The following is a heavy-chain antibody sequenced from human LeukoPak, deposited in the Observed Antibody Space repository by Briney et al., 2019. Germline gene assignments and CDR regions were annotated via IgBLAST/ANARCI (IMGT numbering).Heavy chain of an antibody. J-gene: IGHJ4*02. V-gene: IGHV5-51*01. D-gene: IGHD6-13*01. CDR3: ARGHLYDYSSTSYYFDY. Sequence: GESLKISCKGSGYSFTSYWIGWVRQMPGKGLEWMGIIYPGDSDTRYSPSFQGQVTISADKSISTAYLQWSSLKASDTAMYYCARGHLYDYSSTSYYFDYWGQGTLVTVSS. CDR2: IYPGDSDT. CDR1: GYSFTSYW.